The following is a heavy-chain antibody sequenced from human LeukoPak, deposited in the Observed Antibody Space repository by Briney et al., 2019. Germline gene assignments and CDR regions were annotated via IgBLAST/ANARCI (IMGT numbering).Heavy chain of an antibody. Sequence: SETLSLTCAVYGGSFSGYYWSWIRQPPGKGLEWIGEINHSGSTNYNPSLKSRVTISVDTSKNQFSLKLSSVTAADTAVYYCARVQSGSGWYAARYYFDYWGQGTLVTVSS. CDR3: ARVQSGSGWYAARYYFDY. CDR2: INHSGST. V-gene: IGHV4-34*01. D-gene: IGHD6-19*01. J-gene: IGHJ4*02. CDR1: GGSFSGYY.